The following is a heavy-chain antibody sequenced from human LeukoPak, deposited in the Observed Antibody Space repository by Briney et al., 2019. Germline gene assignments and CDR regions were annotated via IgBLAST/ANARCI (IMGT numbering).Heavy chain of an antibody. CDR1: GGSISSSY. CDR2: IYYSGST. CDR3: ARLKYGDYGLYYFDY. Sequence: PSETLSLTCTVSGGSISSSYWSWIRQPPGKGLEWIGYIYYSGSTNYNPSLKSRVTISGDTSKNQFSLKLSSVTAADTAVYYCARLKYGDYGLYYFDYWGQGTLVTVSS. J-gene: IGHJ4*02. V-gene: IGHV4-59*08. D-gene: IGHD4-17*01.